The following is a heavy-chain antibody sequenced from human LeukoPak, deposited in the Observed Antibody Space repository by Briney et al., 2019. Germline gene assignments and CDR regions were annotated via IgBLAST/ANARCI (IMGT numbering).Heavy chain of an antibody. D-gene: IGHD6-13*01. CDR1: GGSISSYY. CDR2: IYTSGNS. CDR3: AREGSTAGWDYFDY. J-gene: IGHJ4*02. Sequence: SETLSLTCTVSGGSISSYYWNWIRQPAGKGLEWIGRIYTSGNSNYNPSLKSRVTMSVDTSKYQFSLKLSSVTAADTAVYYCAREGSTAGWDYFDYWGQGTLVTVSS. V-gene: IGHV4-4*07.